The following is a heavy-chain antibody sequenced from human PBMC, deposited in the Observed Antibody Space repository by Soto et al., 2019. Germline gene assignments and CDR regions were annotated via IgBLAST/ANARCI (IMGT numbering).Heavy chain of an antibody. J-gene: IGHJ4*02. D-gene: IGHD3-10*01. CDR2: IKNDGSDI. CDR3: ARAGSHSTLSDS. CDR1: GFTFSSHW. V-gene: IGHV3-7*05. Sequence: DVQLVESGGGLVQPGGSLRLSCAASGFTFSSHWMSWVRQVPGKGLEWVANIKNDGSDIYYVDSVKGRFTISRDNAKNSLYLQMNSLRAEDTALYYCARAGSHSTLSDSWGQGTLVTVSS.